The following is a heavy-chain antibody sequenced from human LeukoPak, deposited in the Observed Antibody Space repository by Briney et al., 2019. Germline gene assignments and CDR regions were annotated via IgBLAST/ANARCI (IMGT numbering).Heavy chain of an antibody. Sequence: PGGSLRLSCAASGFTFDDYAMHWVRQAPGKGLEWVSGISWNSGSIGYADSVEGRFTISRDNAKNSLYLQMNSLRAEDMALYYCARVVPAAIQDYYFDYWGQGTLVTVSS. CDR3: ARVVPAAIQDYYFDY. J-gene: IGHJ4*02. D-gene: IGHD2-2*02. CDR1: GFTFDDYA. V-gene: IGHV3-9*03. CDR2: ISWNSGSI.